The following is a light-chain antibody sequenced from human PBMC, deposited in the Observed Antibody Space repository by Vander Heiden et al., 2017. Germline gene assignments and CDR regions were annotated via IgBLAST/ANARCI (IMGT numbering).Light chain of an antibody. CDR1: RANVGNKA. CDR2: YDD. CDR3: AAGDDSLNAVV. Sequence: FVLTQPSQVAEAPRQRVGISCSGRRANVGNKAVNWYQQLSGKAPKLLIYYDDLRPSGVSDRFSGSNSGTTASLAISGLQSEDEADYYCAAGDDSLNAVVFGGGTKLTVL. J-gene: IGLJ2*01. V-gene: IGLV1-36*01.